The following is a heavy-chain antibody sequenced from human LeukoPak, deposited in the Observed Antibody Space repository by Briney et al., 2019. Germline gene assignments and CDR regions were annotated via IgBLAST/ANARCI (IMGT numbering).Heavy chain of an antibody. V-gene: IGHV4-59*08. CDR3: ASHIMITFGGVRNHYYFDY. CDR2: IYYSGST. Sequence: PSETLSLTCTVSGGSISSYYWSWIRQPPGKGLEWIGYIYYSGSTNYNPSLKSRVTISVDTSKNQFSLKLSSVTAADTAVYYCASHIMITFGGVRNHYYFDYWGQGTLVTVSS. CDR1: GGSISSYY. J-gene: IGHJ4*02. D-gene: IGHD3-16*01.